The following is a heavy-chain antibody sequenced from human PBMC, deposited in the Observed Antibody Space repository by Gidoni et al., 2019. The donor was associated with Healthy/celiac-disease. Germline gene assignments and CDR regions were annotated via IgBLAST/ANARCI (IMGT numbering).Heavy chain of an antibody. CDR1: GFNFSSYS. CDR2: ISRRSSYI. V-gene: IGHV3-21*01. J-gene: IGHJ4*02. Sequence: EVQLVESGGGLVKPGGSLRRSGAASGFNFSSYSMNWVRQAPGKGLEWVSSISRRSSYIYYADSVQGRFTLSRDNAKHSLYLQMNSLRAEDTAVYYCARDLPRGFEQQLAAVEAFDYWGQGTLVTVSS. D-gene: IGHD6-13*01. CDR3: ARDLPRGFEQQLAAVEAFDY.